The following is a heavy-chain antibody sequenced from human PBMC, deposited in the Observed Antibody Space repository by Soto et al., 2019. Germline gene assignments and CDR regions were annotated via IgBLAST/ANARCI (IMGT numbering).Heavy chain of an antibody. D-gene: IGHD2-15*01. CDR1: GFTFSSYS. CDR3: ARGGYCSGGSCYSGAFDI. Sequence: GGSLRLSCAASGFTFSSYSMNWVRQAPGKGLEWVSSISSSSSYIYYADSVKGRFTISRDNAKNSLYLQMNSLRAEDTAVYYCARGGYCSGGSCYSGAFDIWGQGTMVTVSS. CDR2: ISSSSSYI. J-gene: IGHJ3*02. V-gene: IGHV3-21*01.